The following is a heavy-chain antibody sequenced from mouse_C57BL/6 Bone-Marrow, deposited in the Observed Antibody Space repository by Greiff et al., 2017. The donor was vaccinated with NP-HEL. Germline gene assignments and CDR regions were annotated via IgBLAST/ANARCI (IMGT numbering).Heavy chain of an antibody. V-gene: IGHV8-8*01. CDR1: GFSLSTFGMG. J-gene: IGHJ4*01. D-gene: IGHD1-1*01. Sequence: QVTLKESGPGILQPSQTLSLTCSFSGFSLSTFGMGVGWIRQPSGKGLEWLAHIWWDDDKYYNPALKSRLTISKDTSKNQVFLKIANVDTADTATYYCARPYYGSSPYYYAMDYWGQGTSVTVSS. CDR3: ARPYYGSSPYYYAMDY. CDR2: IWWDDDK.